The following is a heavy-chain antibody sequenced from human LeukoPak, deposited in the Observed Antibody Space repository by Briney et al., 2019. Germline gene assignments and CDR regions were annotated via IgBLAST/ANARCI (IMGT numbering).Heavy chain of an antibody. D-gene: IGHD1-14*01. J-gene: IGHJ3*02. CDR1: AASITGHY. Sequence: SQTLSPACTVSAASITGHYLTWVRQHPGNGLECIGYISYIGSTNYNPSLKSRVTISVDTSKNQFSLKLSSVTAADTAVYYCARDKNSINAFDMWGQRTMVTVSS. CDR2: ISYIGST. CDR3: ARDKNSINAFDM. V-gene: IGHV4-59*11.